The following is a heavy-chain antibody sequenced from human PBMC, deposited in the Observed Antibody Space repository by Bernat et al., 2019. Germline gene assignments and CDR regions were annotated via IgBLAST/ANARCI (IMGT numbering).Heavy chain of an antibody. Sequence: QVQLVESGGGLVKPGGSLRLSCAASGFTFSDYYMNWIRQAPGKGLEWVSYITSSSSYTNYADSVKGRFTISRDNAKNSLYLQMNSLRPEDTAVYYCARRRGDCSGGSCPFDYWGQGTLVTVSS. V-gene: IGHV3-11*06. CDR1: GFTFSDYY. D-gene: IGHD2-15*01. CDR3: ARRRGDCSGGSCPFDY. CDR2: ITSSSSYT. J-gene: IGHJ4*02.